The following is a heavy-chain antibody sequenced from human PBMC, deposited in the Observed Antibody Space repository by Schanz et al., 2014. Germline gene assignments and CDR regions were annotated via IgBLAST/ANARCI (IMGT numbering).Heavy chain of an antibody. CDR1: GFTVSNNL. V-gene: IGHV3-66*01. CDR2: IYSGGST. J-gene: IGHJ5*02. CDR3: ARDGGAAGST. Sequence: EVQLVASGGGLVQPGGSLRLSCAASGFTVSNNLMRWVRQAPGKGLEWVSIIYSGGSTFYADSVKGRFTMPRDNSKNTLYLXXXXXXXXXTAVYYCARDGGAAGSTWGQGTLGAVSS. D-gene: IGHD6-13*01.